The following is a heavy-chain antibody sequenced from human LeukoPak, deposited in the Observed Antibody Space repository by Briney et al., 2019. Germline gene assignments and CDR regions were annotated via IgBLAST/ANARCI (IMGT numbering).Heavy chain of an antibody. CDR3: ARVWYSGSYPVDY. V-gene: IGHV3-21*01. J-gene: IGHJ4*02. Sequence: PGGSLRLSCAASGFTFSSYTMNWVRQAPGKGLEWVSSISGSSYYIYYADSVKGRFTISRDNAKNSLYLQMNSLRAEDTAVYYCARVWYSGSYPVDYWGQGTLVTVSS. D-gene: IGHD1-26*01. CDR2: ISGSSYYI. CDR1: GFTFSSYT.